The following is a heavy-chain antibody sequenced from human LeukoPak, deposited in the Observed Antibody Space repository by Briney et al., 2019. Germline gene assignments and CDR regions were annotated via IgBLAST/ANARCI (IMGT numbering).Heavy chain of an antibody. CDR3: ARDRPLFSSGDYYGMDV. CDR2: ISPNSGDT. Sequence: ASVKVSCKASGYSFTVYYFHWVRQAPGQGLEWMGWISPNSGDTNYAQKFQGRVTMTRDTSISTAYMELSRLGADDTAVYYCARDRPLFSSGDYYGMDVWGQGTTVTVSS. J-gene: IGHJ6*02. CDR1: GYSFTVYY. V-gene: IGHV1-2*02. D-gene: IGHD6-19*01.